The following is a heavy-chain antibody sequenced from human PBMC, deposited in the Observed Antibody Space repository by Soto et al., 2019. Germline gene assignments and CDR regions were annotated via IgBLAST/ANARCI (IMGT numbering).Heavy chain of an antibody. Sequence: SVKVSCKASGGTFSSYTISWVRQAPGQGLEWMGRIIPILGIANYAQKFQGRVTITADKSTSTAYMELSSLRSEDTAVYYCAREMSCSGGSCYSHYYGLDVWGQGTTVTVSS. D-gene: IGHD2-15*01. CDR2: IIPILGIA. CDR1: GGTFSSYT. CDR3: AREMSCSGGSCYSHYYGLDV. V-gene: IGHV1-69*04. J-gene: IGHJ6*02.